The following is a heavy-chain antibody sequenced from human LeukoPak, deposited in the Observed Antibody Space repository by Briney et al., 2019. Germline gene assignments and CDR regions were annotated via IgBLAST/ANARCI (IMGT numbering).Heavy chain of an antibody. D-gene: IGHD2-21*01. CDR1: GFTFSDYA. V-gene: IGHV3-49*04. Sequence: GRSLRLSCTASGFTFSDYAMSWVRQAPGKGLEWVGFIRNKANSGTADYAASVKGRFTISRDDSKTIAYLQMNSLKTEDTAVYYCSRAYSTGWLGINDYWGQGALVTVSS. CDR3: SRAYSTGWLGINDY. CDR2: IRNKANSGTA. J-gene: IGHJ4*02.